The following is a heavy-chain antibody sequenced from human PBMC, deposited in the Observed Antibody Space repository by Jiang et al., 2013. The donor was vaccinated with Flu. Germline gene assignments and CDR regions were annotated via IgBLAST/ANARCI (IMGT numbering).Heavy chain of an antibody. Sequence: EWMGWITTYNGDTIYTQNLQDRVTMTIDTSTSTAYMELRSLRSDDTAIYFCTRGGHLDYWGQGTLVTVSS. V-gene: IGHV1-18*01. CDR3: TRGGHLDY. CDR2: ITTYNGDT. J-gene: IGHJ4*02.